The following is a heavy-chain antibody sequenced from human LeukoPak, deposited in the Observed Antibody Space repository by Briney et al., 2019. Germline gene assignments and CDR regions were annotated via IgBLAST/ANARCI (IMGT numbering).Heavy chain of an antibody. CDR3: ARSARITIFGVVISNWFDP. CDR1: GFTFSSYS. J-gene: IGHJ5*02. Sequence: GGSLRLSCAAPGFTFSSYSMSWVRQAPGKGLEWVSSISSSSSYIYYADSVKGRFTISRDNAKNSLYLQMNSLRAEDTAVYYCARSARITIFGVVISNWFDPWGQGTLVTVSS. V-gene: IGHV3-21*01. CDR2: ISSSSSYI. D-gene: IGHD3-3*01.